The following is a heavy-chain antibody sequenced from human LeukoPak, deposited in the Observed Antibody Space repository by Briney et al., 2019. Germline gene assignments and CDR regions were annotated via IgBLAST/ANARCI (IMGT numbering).Heavy chain of an antibody. Sequence: PGRSLRLSCAASGFTFSSYAMHWVRQAPGKGLEWVAVISYDGSNKYYADSVKGRFTISRDNSKNTLYLQMNSLRAEDTAVYYCASFTVVGSYYYYMGVWGNGTTVTVSS. D-gene: IGHD3-10*01. CDR3: ASFTVVGSYYYYMGV. V-gene: IGHV3-30*01. CDR1: GFTFSSYA. J-gene: IGHJ6*03. CDR2: ISYDGSNK.